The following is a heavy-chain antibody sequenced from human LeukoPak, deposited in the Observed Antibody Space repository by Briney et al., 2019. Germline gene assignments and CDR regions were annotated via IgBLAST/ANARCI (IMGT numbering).Heavy chain of an antibody. Sequence: GASVKVSCKASGGTFSSYAISWVRQAPGQGLEWMGRIIPILGIANYAQKFQGRVTITADKSTSTAYMELSSLRSEDTAVYYCARDRDSSSSGVSWFDPWGQGTLVTVSS. J-gene: IGHJ5*02. CDR3: ARDRDSSSSGVSWFDP. V-gene: IGHV1-69*04. CDR1: GGTFSSYA. CDR2: IIPILGIA. D-gene: IGHD6-13*01.